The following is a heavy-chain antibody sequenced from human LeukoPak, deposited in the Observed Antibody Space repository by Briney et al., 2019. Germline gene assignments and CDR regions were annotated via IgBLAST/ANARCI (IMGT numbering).Heavy chain of an antibody. J-gene: IGHJ4*02. CDR1: GYTFTSYY. CDR3: ASSVVVASPDDY. Sequence: ASVKVSCKASGYTFTSYYMHWVRQAPGQGLEWMGIINPSGGSTSYAQMFQGRVTMTRDMSKGPVYMEPSSLRSEDTAVYYWASSVVVASPDDYWGQGTLVTVSS. CDR2: INPSGGST. V-gene: IGHV1-46*01. D-gene: IGHD2-15*01.